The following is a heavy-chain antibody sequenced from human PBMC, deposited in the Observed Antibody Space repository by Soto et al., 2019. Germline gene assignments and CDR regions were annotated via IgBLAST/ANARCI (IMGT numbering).Heavy chain of an antibody. J-gene: IGHJ5*01. D-gene: IGHD6-13*01. CDR3: ATRTSGVGAALVS. Sequence: SETLSLTCDVSGVSITSSDWWTWVRQSPEKGLEWIGEIYHSGSTKYNPSLRSRVSISIDNSKRQLSLTIKSVTAADTAVYYCATRTSGVGAALVSWGQGTLVNVSS. CDR2: IYHSGST. CDR1: GVSITSSDW. V-gene: IGHV4-4*02.